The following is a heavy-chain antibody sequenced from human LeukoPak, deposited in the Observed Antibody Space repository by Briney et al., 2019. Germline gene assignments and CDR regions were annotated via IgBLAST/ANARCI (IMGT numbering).Heavy chain of an antibody. J-gene: IGHJ1*01. Sequence: GGSLRLSCAASGGTFSSYGMHWVRQAPGKGLGWVGFMWYDGSNKYYADSVKGRFTISRDNSKTTLYLQMNSLSAEDTAVYYCANSFYDFWSGYHYPLQHWGQGTLVTVSS. D-gene: IGHD3-3*01. CDR1: GGTFSSYG. CDR3: ANSFYDFWSGYHYPLQH. V-gene: IGHV3-30*02. CDR2: MWYDGSNK.